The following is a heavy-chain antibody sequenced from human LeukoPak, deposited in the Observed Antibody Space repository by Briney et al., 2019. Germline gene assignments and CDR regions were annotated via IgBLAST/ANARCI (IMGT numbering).Heavy chain of an antibody. Sequence: GGSLRLSCAASGFTFSSYSMNWVRQAPGKGLEWVSYISSSSSTIYYADSVKGRFTISRDNAKNSLYLQMNCLRDEDTAVYYCASSIMRSFNIWGQGTMVTVSS. CDR1: GFTFSSYS. V-gene: IGHV3-48*02. J-gene: IGHJ3*02. D-gene: IGHD1-14*01. CDR2: ISSSSSTI. CDR3: ASSIMRSFNI.